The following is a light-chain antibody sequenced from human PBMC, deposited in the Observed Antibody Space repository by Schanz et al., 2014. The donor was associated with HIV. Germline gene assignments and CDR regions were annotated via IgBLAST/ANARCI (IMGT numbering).Light chain of an antibody. V-gene: IGLV1-40*01. CDR1: SSNIGTGYD. Sequence: QSVLTQPPSVSGAPGQRVTISCTGSSSNIGTGYDVHWYKHLPGTAPKVLIYDNNNRPSGVPDRFSGSKSGTSASLAITGLQTEDEADYYCQSYDSSLSGGVFGGGTKVTVL. CDR2: DNN. CDR3: QSYDSSLSGGV. J-gene: IGLJ3*02.